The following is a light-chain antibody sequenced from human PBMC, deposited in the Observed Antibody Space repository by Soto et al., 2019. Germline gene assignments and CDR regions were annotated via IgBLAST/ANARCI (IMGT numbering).Light chain of an antibody. CDR3: QHYYNWPQYT. Sequence: EIVLTQSPVTPSVSPGERATLSCRTNQTIDNKLAWYQQKPGQTHRLLIFAASTRATDIPARFSGSGSGTEFTLTISSLQSDDFAVYYCQHYYNWPQYTFGQGTKLEIE. V-gene: IGKV3-15*01. CDR1: QTIDNK. J-gene: IGKJ2*01. CDR2: AAS.